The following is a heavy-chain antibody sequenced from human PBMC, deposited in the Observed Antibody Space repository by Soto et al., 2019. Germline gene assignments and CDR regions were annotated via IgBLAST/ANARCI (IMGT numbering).Heavy chain of an antibody. D-gene: IGHD2-15*01. CDR1: GGSFSGYY. CDR3: ARVYRQTPIH. Sequence: QVQLQQWGAGLLKPSETLSLTCAVYGGSFSGYYWSWIRQPPGKGPEWIGEINHSGSTNYNPSLKSRFTISVDTSKNQFSLKLSSVTAADTAVYYCARVYRQTPIHWGQGTLVTVSS. J-gene: IGHJ4*02. V-gene: IGHV4-34*01. CDR2: INHSGST.